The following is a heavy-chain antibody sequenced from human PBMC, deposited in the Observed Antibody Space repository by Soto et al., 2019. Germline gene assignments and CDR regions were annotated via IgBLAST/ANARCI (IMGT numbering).Heavy chain of an antibody. Sequence: QVQLQESGPGLVKPSETLSLTCAVSGDSISSYYCMWIRQPPGKGLESIGYLYYGRSANYNPFLKGRVTLSVDTSTNQFSLTLSSMTAADTAVYYCALRSMAVVPEYWGQGTLVTVSS. CDR1: GDSISSYY. V-gene: IGHV4-59*01. D-gene: IGHD3-22*01. CDR2: LYYGRSA. CDR3: ALRSMAVVPEY. J-gene: IGHJ4*02.